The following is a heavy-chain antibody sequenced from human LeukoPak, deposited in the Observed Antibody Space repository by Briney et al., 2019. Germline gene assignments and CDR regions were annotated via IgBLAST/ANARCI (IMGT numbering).Heavy chain of an antibody. CDR1: GFTFSSYW. V-gene: IGHV3-7*01. CDR2: IKQDGSEK. D-gene: IGHD1-26*01. CDR3: AREKEWELLHYYYYYYMDV. Sequence: GGSLRLSCAASGFTFSSYWMSWVRQAPGKGLEWVANIKQDGSEKYYVDSVKGRFTISRDNAKNSLYLQMNSLRAEDTAVYYCAREKEWELLHYYYYYYMDVWGKGTTVTISS. J-gene: IGHJ6*03.